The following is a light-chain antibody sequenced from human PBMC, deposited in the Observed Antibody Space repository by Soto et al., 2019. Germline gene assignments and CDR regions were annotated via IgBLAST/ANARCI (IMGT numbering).Light chain of an antibody. CDR3: CSYAGGNTLI. CDR2: EVN. CDR1: NGDVVSYDL. Sequence: QSVLTQPASVSGSPGQSITISCTGTNGDVVSYDLVSWYQQYPGKAPKLIIYEVNKRPSGVSNRFSGAKSGNTASLTISGLQTEDEADYDCCSYAGGNTLIFGGGTKVTVL. V-gene: IGLV2-23*02. J-gene: IGLJ2*01.